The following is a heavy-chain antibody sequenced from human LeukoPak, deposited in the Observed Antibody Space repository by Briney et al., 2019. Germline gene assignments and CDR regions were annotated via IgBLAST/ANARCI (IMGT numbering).Heavy chain of an antibody. CDR1: GGSISSGGYY. Sequence: SETLSLTCTVSGGSISSGGYYWSWIRQPPGKGLEWIGEINHSGSTNYNPSLKSRVTISVDTSKNQFSLKLSSVTAADTAVYYCARLIVVVPTAIWLNYYYYYMDVWGKGTTVTVSS. J-gene: IGHJ6*03. CDR3: ARLIVVVPTAIWLNYYYYYMDV. CDR2: INHSGST. V-gene: IGHV4-39*07. D-gene: IGHD2-2*02.